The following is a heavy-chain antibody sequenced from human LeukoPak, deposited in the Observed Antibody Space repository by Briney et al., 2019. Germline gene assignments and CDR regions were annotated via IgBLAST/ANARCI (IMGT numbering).Heavy chain of an antibody. CDR1: GYTFTSYG. J-gene: IGHJ4*02. V-gene: IGHV1-18*01. D-gene: IGHD3-10*01. Sequence: ASVKVSCKASGYTFTSYGISWVRQAPGQGLEWMGWIRVYNGNTNYAQKLQGRVTMTTDTSTSTAYMELRSLRSDDTAEYYCAREHYGSGSYLGDYWGQGTLVNVSS. CDR3: AREHYGSGSYLGDY. CDR2: IRVYNGNT.